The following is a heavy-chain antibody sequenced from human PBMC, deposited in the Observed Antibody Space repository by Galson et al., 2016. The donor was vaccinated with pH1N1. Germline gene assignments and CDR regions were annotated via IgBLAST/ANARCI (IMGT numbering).Heavy chain of an antibody. Sequence: SLRLSCAASGFTFSLYAMHWVRQAPGQGLEWVALISNDGSGNERYYTDSVQGRFTISRDSSRNTVSLQMNNLRAEDTAVYYCVRGRQWLTDSWGQGTLVTVSS. CDR2: ISNDGSGNER. J-gene: IGHJ4*02. V-gene: IGHV3-30*03. CDR1: GFTFSLYA. CDR3: VRGRQWLTDS. D-gene: IGHD6-19*01.